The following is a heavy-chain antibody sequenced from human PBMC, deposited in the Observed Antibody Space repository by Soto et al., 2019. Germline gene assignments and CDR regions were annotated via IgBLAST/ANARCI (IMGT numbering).Heavy chain of an antibody. CDR1: GGSISSSSYY. CDR2: IYYSGST. J-gene: IGHJ5*02. D-gene: IGHD3-9*01. CDR3: ARHGTVNPYYDILTGYTEPEGTHNWFDP. Sequence: SETLSLTCTVSGGSISSSSYYWGWIRQPPGKGLEWIGSIYYSGSTYYNPSLKSRVTISVDTSKNQFSLKLSSVTAADTAVYYCARHGTVNPYYDILTGYTEPEGTHNWFDPWGQGTLVTVSS. V-gene: IGHV4-39*01.